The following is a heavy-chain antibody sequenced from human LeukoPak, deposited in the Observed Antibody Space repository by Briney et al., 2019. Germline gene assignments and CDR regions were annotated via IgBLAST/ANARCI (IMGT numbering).Heavy chain of an antibody. Sequence: GGSLRLSCATFGFTVSRKYMSWVRQAPGKGLEWVSILYSADNTNYADSVKGRFTISRDNSKNTLYLQMNSLRAEDTAVYYCARDLGLYSPPNYYYFYMDVWGKGTTVTVSS. CDR2: LYSADNT. D-gene: IGHD3-10*01. V-gene: IGHV3-66*01. J-gene: IGHJ6*03. CDR3: ARDLGLYSPPNYYYFYMDV. CDR1: GFTVSRKY.